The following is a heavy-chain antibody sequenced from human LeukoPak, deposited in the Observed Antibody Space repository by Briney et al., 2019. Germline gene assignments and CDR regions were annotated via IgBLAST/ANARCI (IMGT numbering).Heavy chain of an antibody. CDR2: MSVSGGST. Sequence: PGGSLRLSCVASRFSFSNSGMSWVRQPPGKGLEWVSAMSVSGGSTYYAASVKGRFTMSRDNSKNTLYLQMNSLRAEDTAVYYYVTVTSDYWGQGTLVTVSS. D-gene: IGHD4-17*01. V-gene: IGHV3-23*01. CDR3: VTVTSDY. CDR1: RFSFSNSG. J-gene: IGHJ4*02.